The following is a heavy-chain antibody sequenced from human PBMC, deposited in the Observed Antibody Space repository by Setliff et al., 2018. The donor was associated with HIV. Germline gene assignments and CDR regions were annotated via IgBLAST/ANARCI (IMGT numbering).Heavy chain of an antibody. V-gene: IGHV1-3*01. CDR3: ARGMDYYDTSGYYQYYFDY. Sequence: ASVKVSCKASGYTFTSYAMHWVRQAPGQRLEWMGWINAGNGNTKYSKKFQGRVTITRDTSASTAYMELSRLRSDDTAVYYCARGMDYYDTSGYYQYYFDYWGQGTLVTVSS. CDR1: GYTFTSYA. D-gene: IGHD3-22*01. J-gene: IGHJ4*02. CDR2: INAGNGNT.